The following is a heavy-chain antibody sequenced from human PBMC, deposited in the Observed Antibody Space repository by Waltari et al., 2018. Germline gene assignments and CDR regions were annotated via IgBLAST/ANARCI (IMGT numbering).Heavy chain of an antibody. CDR3: ARDQWFAFDI. Sequence: EVQLVESGGGLVQPGGSLRLSCAASGFPLSSYWKSWGRQAPGKGLGWVANRMTDGSEEDDVDSVRGRFTISRDNAKNSLFLQMNSLRPEDTAVYYCARDQWFAFDIWGQGTMVTVSS. D-gene: IGHD3-22*01. J-gene: IGHJ3*02. V-gene: IGHV3-7*01. CDR1: GFPLSSYW. CDR2: RMTDGSEE.